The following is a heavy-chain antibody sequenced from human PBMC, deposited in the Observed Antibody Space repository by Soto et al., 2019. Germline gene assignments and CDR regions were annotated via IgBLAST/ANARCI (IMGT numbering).Heavy chain of an antibody. CDR1: GYSFTNYW. CDR3: AKRKDDSRSAYSFNGMDV. D-gene: IGHD3-10*01. V-gene: IGHV5-10-1*01. J-gene: IGHJ6*02. CDR2: IDPGDSNT. Sequence: GESLKISCKGSGYSFTNYWISWVRQLPGKGLEWMVRIDPGDSNTNFSPSFQGHVTSSADKSISTAYRQWSSLRASDTAIYYCAKRKDDSRSAYSFNGMDVWGQGTTVTVSS.